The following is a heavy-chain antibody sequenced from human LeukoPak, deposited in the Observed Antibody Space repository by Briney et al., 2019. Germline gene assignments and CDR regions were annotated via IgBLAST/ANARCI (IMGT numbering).Heavy chain of an antibody. V-gene: IGHV1-69*04. CDR3: ARDQFRSNIDIVVATLGYYYGMDV. D-gene: IGHD2-2*01. CDR1: GGTFSSYA. Sequence: ASVKVSCKASGGTFSSYAISWVRQAPGQGLEWMGRIIPILGIANYAQKFQGRVTITADKSTSTAYMELSSLRSEDTAVYYGARDQFRSNIDIVVATLGYYYGMDVWGQGTTVTVSS. CDR2: IIPILGIA. J-gene: IGHJ6*02.